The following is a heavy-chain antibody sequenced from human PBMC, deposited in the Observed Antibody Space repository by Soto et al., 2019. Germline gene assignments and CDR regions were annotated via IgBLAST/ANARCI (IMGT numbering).Heavy chain of an antibody. CDR3: AREAIYGYYFDY. CDR1: GGSFSNYA. CDR2: INPNSGGT. Sequence: ASVKVSCKASGGSFSNYAISWVRQAPGQGLEWMGWINPNSGGTNYAQKFQGWVTMTRDTSISTAYMELSRLRSDDTAVYYCAREAIYGYYFDYWGQGTLVTVSS. J-gene: IGHJ4*02. V-gene: IGHV1-2*04. D-gene: IGHD3-3*01.